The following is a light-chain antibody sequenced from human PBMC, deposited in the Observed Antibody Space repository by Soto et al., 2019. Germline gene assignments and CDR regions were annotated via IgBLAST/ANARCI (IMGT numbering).Light chain of an antibody. CDR1: QSVSSSY. J-gene: IGKJ4*01. Sequence: EIVLTQSPGTLSLSPGERATLSCRASQSVSSSYLAWYQQKPGQAPRLLIYGASSRATGIPDMFSGSGSGTDFTLTISRLEPEDFAVYYCQKYGSSPYTFGGGTKGEIK. CDR2: GAS. V-gene: IGKV3-20*01. CDR3: QKYGSSPYT.